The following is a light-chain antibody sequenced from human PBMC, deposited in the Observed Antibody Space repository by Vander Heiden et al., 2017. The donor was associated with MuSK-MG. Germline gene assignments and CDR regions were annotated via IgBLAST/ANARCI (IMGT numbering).Light chain of an antibody. V-gene: IGKV3-20*01. Sequence: IVLTPSPGTLSLSPGERATLSCRASQGVSSSSLAWYQQKPGQAPRLLIYGASRRATGIPDRFSGSGSGTDFTLTISSLEPEDFAVYCCQQEGSSQYTVGQGTKLEIK. CDR1: QGVSSSS. CDR3: QQEGSSQYT. J-gene: IGKJ2*01. CDR2: GAS.